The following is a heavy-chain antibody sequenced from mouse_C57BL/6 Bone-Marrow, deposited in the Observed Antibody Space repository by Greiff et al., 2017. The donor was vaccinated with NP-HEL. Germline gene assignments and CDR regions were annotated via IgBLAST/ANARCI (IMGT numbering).Heavy chain of an antibody. D-gene: IGHD1-1*01. CDR2: ISNGGGST. CDR3: ARHYYGSSFHYFDY. J-gene: IGHJ2*01. V-gene: IGHV5-12*01. CDR1: GFTFSDYY. Sequence: EVKLMESGGGLVQPGGSLKLSCAASGFTFSDYYMYWVRQTPEKRLEWVAYISNGGGSTYYPDTVKGRFTISRDNAKNTLYLQMSRLKSEDTAMYYCARHYYGSSFHYFDYWGQGTTLTVSS.